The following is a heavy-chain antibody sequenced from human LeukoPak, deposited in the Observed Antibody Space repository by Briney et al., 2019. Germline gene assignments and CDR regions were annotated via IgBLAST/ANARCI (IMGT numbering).Heavy chain of an antibody. CDR2: IYYSGST. D-gene: IGHD3-9*01. V-gene: IGHV4-39*01. CDR1: GGSISSSSYY. Sequence: PPETLSLTCTVSGGSISSSSYYWGWLRHPPGKGLEWIACIYYSGSTYYNPSLKSRFTISVDTSKNQFTLKLSPLTAAATAMYYCARLVAHYDILNPADYWGQGTLVTVSS. J-gene: IGHJ4*02. CDR3: ARLVAHYDILNPADY.